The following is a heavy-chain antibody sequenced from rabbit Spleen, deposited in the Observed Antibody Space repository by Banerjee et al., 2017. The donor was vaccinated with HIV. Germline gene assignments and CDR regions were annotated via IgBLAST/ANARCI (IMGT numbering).Heavy chain of an antibody. CDR3: ARGVNSGLTYFNL. CDR2: IYTGSSGST. CDR1: GFDFNSYYH. J-gene: IGHJ4*01. Sequence: QSLEESGGDLVKPGASLTLTCKASGFDFNSYYHMCWVRQAPGKGLEWIACIYTGSSGSTYYASWAKGRFTISKTSSTTVTLQMTSLTAADTATYFCARGVNSGLTYFNLWGPGTLVTVS. V-gene: IGHV1S40*01. D-gene: IGHD4-1*01.